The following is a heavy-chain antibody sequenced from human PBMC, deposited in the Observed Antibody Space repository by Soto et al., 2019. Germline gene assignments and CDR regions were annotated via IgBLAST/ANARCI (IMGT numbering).Heavy chain of an antibody. J-gene: IGHJ6*02. Sequence: GALRLYCAASVFTFSSYAMHWVRQAPGKGLEWVAVISYDGSNKYHADSVKGRFTISRDNSKNTLYLQMNSLRAEDTAVYYCAREKAARPAYYGMDVWGQGTTVTVSS. CDR2: ISYDGSNK. D-gene: IGHD6-6*01. CDR3: AREKAARPAYYGMDV. CDR1: VFTFSSYA. V-gene: IGHV3-30-3*01.